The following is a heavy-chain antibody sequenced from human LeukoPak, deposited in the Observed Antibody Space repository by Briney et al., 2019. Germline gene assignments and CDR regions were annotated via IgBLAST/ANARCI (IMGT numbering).Heavy chain of an antibody. D-gene: IGHD6-19*01. J-gene: IGHJ4*02. V-gene: IGHV3-48*03. CDR3: ARGRVAVAGTTPFDY. CDR2: ISSSGSTI. CDR1: GFTFSIYE. Sequence: GGSLRLSCAASGFTFSIYEMNWVRQAPGKGLEWVSYISSSGSTIYYADSVKGRFTISRDNAKNSLYLQMNSLRDDDTALYYCARGRVAVAGTTPFDYWGQGTLVTVSS.